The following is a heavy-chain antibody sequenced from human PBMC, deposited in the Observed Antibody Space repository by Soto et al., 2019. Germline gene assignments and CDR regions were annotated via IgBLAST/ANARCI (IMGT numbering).Heavy chain of an antibody. CDR2: IYYSGST. CDR3: ARRRGPRAPFDI. Sequence: SETLSLTCTVSGGSISSYYWSWIRQPPGKGLEWIGYIYYSGSTNYNPSLKSRVTISVGTSKNQFSLKLSSVTAADTAVYYCARRRGPRAPFDIWGQGTMVTVSS. CDR1: GGSISSYY. J-gene: IGHJ3*02. V-gene: IGHV4-59*08. D-gene: IGHD3-10*01.